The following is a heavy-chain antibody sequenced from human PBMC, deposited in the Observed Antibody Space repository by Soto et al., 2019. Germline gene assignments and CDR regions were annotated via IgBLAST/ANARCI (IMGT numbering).Heavy chain of an antibody. CDR3: ARLGGHSYGYNDFDY. CDR1: GYRFTESW. D-gene: IGHD5-18*01. V-gene: IGHV5-10-1*01. Sequence: CKTSGYRFTESWIGWVRQKPGKGLEWLGKIDASDSYTKYSPSFQGRVTISVDKSISTAYLQWSSLKASDTAMYYCARLGGHSYGYNDFDYWGQGSLVTVSS. J-gene: IGHJ4*02. CDR2: IDASDSYT.